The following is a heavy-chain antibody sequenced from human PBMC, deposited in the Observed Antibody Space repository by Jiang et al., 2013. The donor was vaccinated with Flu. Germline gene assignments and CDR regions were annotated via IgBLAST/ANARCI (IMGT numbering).Heavy chain of an antibody. J-gene: IGHJ6*02. CDR2: INPNSGGT. Sequence: TGYYMHWVRQAPGQGLEWMGWINPNSGGTNYAQKFQGWVTMTRDTSISTAYMELSRLRSDDTAVYYCARDSYGYHSMDVWGQGTTVTVSS. CDR1: TGYY. D-gene: IGHD3-10*01. V-gene: IGHV1-2*04. CDR3: ARDSYGYHSMDV.